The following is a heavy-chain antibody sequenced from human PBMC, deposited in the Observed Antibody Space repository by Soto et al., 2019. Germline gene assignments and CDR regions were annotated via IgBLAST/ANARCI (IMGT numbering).Heavy chain of an antibody. CDR1: GGSISSGDYY. J-gene: IGHJ5*02. CDR3: ARAMVVTQNWFDP. V-gene: IGHV4-30-4*01. CDR2: IYYSGST. D-gene: IGHD2-21*02. Sequence: QVQLQESGPGLVKPSQTLSLTCTVSGGSISSGDYYWSWLRQPPGKGLEWIGYIYYSGSTYYNPSLKSRVTISVDTSKNQCSLKLSSVTAAVTAVYYCARAMVVTQNWFDPWGQGTLVTVSS.